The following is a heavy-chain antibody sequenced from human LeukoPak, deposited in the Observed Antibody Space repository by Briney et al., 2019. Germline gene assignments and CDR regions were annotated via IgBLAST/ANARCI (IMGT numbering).Heavy chain of an antibody. J-gene: IGHJ4*02. Sequence: SETLSLTCTVSGGSISSGDYYWSWIRQPPGKGLEWIVYIYYSGSTYYNPSLKSRVTISVDTSKNQFSLKLSSVTAADTAVYYCAREYCSSTSYPFDYWGQGTLVTVSS. CDR3: AREYCSSTSYPFDY. CDR1: GGSISSGDYY. V-gene: IGHV4-30-4*08. CDR2: IYYSGST. D-gene: IGHD2-2*01.